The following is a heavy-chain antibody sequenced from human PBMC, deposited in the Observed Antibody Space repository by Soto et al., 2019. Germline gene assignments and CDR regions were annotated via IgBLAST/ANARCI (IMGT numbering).Heavy chain of an antibody. D-gene: IGHD2-21*02. Sequence: ETLSLTCAVYGGSFSGYYWSWIRQPPGKGLEWIGEINHSGSTNYNPSLKSRVTISVDTSKNQFSLKLSSVTAADTAVYYCARARIVVVTVTYYYYYGMDVSGQATTVSVSS. CDR1: GGSFSGYY. V-gene: IGHV4-34*01. CDR2: INHSGST. CDR3: ARARIVVVTVTYYYYYGMDV. J-gene: IGHJ6*02.